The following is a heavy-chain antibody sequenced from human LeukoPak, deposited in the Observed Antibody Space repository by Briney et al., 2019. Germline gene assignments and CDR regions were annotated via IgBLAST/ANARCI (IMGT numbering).Heavy chain of an antibody. V-gene: IGHV3-30*18. J-gene: IGHJ4*02. CDR1: GFTFSSYG. Sequence: GRSLRLSCAASGFTFSSYGMHWVRQAPGKGLEWVAVISYDGSNKYYADSVKGRFTISRDNSKNTLYLQMNSLRAEDTAVYYCAKDSSGWFSPQGFDYWGQGTLVTVSS. D-gene: IGHD6-19*01. CDR2: ISYDGSNK. CDR3: AKDSSGWFSPQGFDY.